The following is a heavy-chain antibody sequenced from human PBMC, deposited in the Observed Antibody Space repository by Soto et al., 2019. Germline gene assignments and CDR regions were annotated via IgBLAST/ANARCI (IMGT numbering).Heavy chain of an antibody. J-gene: IGHJ5*01. D-gene: IGHD3-16*02. CDR3: ARVVPGAVPWFDS. CDR1: GYTFTNYD. CDR2: ITPYNGNT. Sequence: GASVKVSCKTSGYTFTNYDVTWVRQAPGRGLEWMGWITPYNGNTHYAPHLQGRITLATDTSTSTAYLDLTSLISDDTAMYYCARVVPGAVPWFDSWGQGTPVTVSS. V-gene: IGHV1-18*04.